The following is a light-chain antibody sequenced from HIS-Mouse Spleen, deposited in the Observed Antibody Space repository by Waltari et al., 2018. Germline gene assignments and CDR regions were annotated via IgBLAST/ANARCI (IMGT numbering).Light chain of an antibody. CDR3: CSYAGSSTWV. J-gene: IGLJ3*02. CDR2: EGS. Sequence: QSALTQPASVSGSPGQSITISCTGTSSDVGSYNLVSWYQQHPGKAPKLMIYEGSKRPEGVSNRFSGSKSGNTASRTISGLQAEDEADYYCCSYAGSSTWVFGGGTKLTVL. V-gene: IGLV2-23*01. CDR1: SSDVGSYNL.